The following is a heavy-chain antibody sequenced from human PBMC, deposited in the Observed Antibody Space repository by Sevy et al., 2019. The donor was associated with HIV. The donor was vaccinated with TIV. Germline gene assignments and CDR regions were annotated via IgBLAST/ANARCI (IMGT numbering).Heavy chain of an antibody. D-gene: IGHD3-22*01. Sequence: GGSLRLSCAASGFTFSSYAMHWVRQAPGKGLEWVAVISYDGSNKYYADSVKGRFTISRDNARNSLYLQMESLRAEDTAVYYCARAQQVTMLVVIGGLYFDFWGQGTLVTVSS. CDR2: ISYDGSNK. J-gene: IGHJ4*02. CDR1: GFTFSSYA. V-gene: IGHV3-30*04. CDR3: ARAQQVTMLVVIGGLYFDF.